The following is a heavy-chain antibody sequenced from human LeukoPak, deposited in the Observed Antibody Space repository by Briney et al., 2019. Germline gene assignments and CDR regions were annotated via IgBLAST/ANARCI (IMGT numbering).Heavy chain of an antibody. D-gene: IGHD2-2*02. V-gene: IGHV4-59*01. CDR2: IYYSGST. Sequence: SETLSLTCTVSGGSISSYYWSWIRQPPGKGLEWIGYIYYSGSTNYNPSLKSRVTISVDTSKNQFSLKLSSVTAADTAVYYCARDRLPDCSSTSCSTNWFDPWGQGTLVTVSS. CDR1: GGSISSYY. CDR3: ARDRLPDCSSTSCSTNWFDP. J-gene: IGHJ5*02.